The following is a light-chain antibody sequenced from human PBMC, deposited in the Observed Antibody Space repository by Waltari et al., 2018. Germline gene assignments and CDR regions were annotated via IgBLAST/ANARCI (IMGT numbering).Light chain of an antibody. CDR1: HSVFYSSGEQHY. Sequence: DIVLTQSPLFLAVSLGERATINCTSSHSVFYSSGEQHYIAWYQLKPVRPLKLLIYGASRREARVPERFTGSGSGTLFTLTIDNVQAEDVALYYCQEYYSAPPNSFGRGTKV. CDR2: GAS. J-gene: IGKJ2*03. V-gene: IGKV4-1*01. CDR3: QEYYSAPPNS.